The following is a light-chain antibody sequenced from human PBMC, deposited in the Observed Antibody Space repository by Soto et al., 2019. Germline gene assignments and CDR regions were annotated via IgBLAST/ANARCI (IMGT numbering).Light chain of an antibody. Sequence: DIQMTQSPSTLSASVGDRVTITCRASQSISNWLAWYQQKPGKAPKLLIYEASSLESGVTSRFSGSGSGTEFTLTISSLQPDDFATYFCQESKTYSRTFGQGTKVEIK. V-gene: IGKV1-5*03. CDR3: QESKTYSRT. CDR2: EAS. CDR1: QSISNW. J-gene: IGKJ1*01.